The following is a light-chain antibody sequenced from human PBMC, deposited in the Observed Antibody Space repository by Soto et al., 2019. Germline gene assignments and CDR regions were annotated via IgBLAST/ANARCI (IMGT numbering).Light chain of an antibody. CDR2: KAS. J-gene: IGKJ4*01. Sequence: DIQMTQSPSTLSASVGDRVTITCRASQSISSWLAWYQQKPGKAPKLLIYKASSLESRVPSRFSGRGSGTEITLTISSLQPDEFGTYYCQQYNSYPLTFGGGTKVEIK. V-gene: IGKV1-5*03. CDR1: QSISSW. CDR3: QQYNSYPLT.